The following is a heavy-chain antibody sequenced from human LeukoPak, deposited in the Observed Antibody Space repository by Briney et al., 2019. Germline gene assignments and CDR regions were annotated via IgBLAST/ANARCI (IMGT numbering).Heavy chain of an antibody. J-gene: IGHJ6*02. CDR2: YSAST. CDR3: ARGVPAAMRYYYYYGMDV. D-gene: IGHD2-2*01. V-gene: IGHV4-59*09. Sequence: YSASTNYTPSLKSRVTISVDTSKNQFSLKLSSATAADTAVYYCARGVPAAMRYYYYYGMDVWGQGTTVTVSS.